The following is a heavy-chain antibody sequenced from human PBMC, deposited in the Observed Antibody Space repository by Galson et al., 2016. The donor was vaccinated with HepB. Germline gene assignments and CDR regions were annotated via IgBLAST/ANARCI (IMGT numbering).Heavy chain of an antibody. J-gene: IGHJ4*02. CDR3: AKDLWGGLVSDY. V-gene: IGHV3-30*18. CDR1: GFTFSNNG. D-gene: IGHD3-3*01. Sequence: SLRLSCAASGFTFSNNGMHWVRQAPGKGLEWVAVISYDGSNKYYADSVKGRFTISGDNSNNTLYLQMNSLRAEDTAVYYCAKDLWGGLVSDYWGQGTLVTVSS. CDR2: ISYDGSNK.